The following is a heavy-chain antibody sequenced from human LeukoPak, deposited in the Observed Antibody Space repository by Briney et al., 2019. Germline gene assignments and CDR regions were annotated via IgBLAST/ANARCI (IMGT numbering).Heavy chain of an antibody. V-gene: IGHV3-33*01. J-gene: IGHJ1*01. CDR1: GFTFSSYG. CDR3: ARELYSVVGATHMTSEYFQH. Sequence: PGGSLRLSCAASGFTFSSYGMHWVRQAPGKGLEWVAVIWYDGSNKYYADSVKGRFTISRDNSKNTLYLQMNSLRAEDTAVYYCARELYSVVGATHMTSEYFQHWGQGTLVTVSS. D-gene: IGHD1-26*01. CDR2: IWYDGSNK.